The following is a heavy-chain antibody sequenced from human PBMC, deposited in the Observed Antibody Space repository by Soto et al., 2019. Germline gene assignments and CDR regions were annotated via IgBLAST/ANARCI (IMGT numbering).Heavy chain of an antibody. V-gene: IGHV3-21*01. CDR3: ASPTSGYYFSGMCV. J-gene: IGHJ6*02. CDR1: GFTSSSYS. Sequence: EVQLVESGGGLVKPGGSLRLSCAASGFTSSSYSMDWVRQAPGKGLEWVSSISSSSTYIHYADSVKGRFTISRENAKRWRDLQRNGLSDEGTAVYYCASPTSGYYFSGMCVWGQGTTVTVFS. CDR2: ISSSSTYI.